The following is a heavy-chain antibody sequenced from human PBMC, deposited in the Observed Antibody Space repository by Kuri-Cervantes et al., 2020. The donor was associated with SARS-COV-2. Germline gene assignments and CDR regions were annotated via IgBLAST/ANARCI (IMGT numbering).Heavy chain of an antibody. D-gene: IGHD6-19*01. CDR2: IGTAGDT. Sequence: GESLKISCTASRFTFNTYAMSWVRQAPGKGLEWVSAIGTAGDTYYPGSVKGRFPISRENAKNSLYLQMNSLRAGDTAVYYCAREAVAGSNWFDPWGQGTLVTVSS. V-gene: IGHV3-13*01. J-gene: IGHJ5*02. CDR3: AREAVAGSNWFDP. CDR1: RFTFNTYA.